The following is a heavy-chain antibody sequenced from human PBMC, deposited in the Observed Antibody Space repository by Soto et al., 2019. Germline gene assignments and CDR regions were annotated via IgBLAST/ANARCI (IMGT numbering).Heavy chain of an antibody. V-gene: IGHV4-39*01. CDR1: GGSISSSSYY. CDR3: ARTVRGVIVEYYYYYGMDV. CDR2: IYYSGST. Sequence: SETLSLTCTVSGGSISSSSYYWGWIRQPPGKGLEWIGSIYYSGSTYYNPSLKSRVTVSVDTSKNQFSLKLSSVTAADTAVYYCARTVRGVIVEYYYYYGMDVWGQGTTVTVSS. D-gene: IGHD3-10*01. J-gene: IGHJ6*02.